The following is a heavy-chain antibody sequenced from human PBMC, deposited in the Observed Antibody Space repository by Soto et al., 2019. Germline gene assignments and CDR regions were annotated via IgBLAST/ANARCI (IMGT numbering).Heavy chain of an antibody. CDR2: ISWNSGSI. CDR3: AKDRQLWLSVYFDY. CDR1: GFTFDDYA. J-gene: IGHJ4*02. D-gene: IGHD5-18*01. Sequence: EVQLVESGGGLVQPGRSLRLSCAASGFTFDDYAMHWVRQAPGKGLEWVSGISWNSGSIGYADSVKGRFTISRDNAKNSLYLQMNSLRAEDTALYYCAKDRQLWLSVYFDYWGQGTLVTVSS. V-gene: IGHV3-9*01.